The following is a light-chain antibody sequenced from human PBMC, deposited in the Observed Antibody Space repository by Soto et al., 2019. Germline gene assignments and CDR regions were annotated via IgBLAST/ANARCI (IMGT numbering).Light chain of an antibody. CDR3: QQNYSIPIT. CDR1: QVISTS. CDR2: AAS. Sequence: DIQLTPSPSFLSPSIVESVTITCRASQVISTSLAWYQVKPGKAPKLLIYAASTLESGVPSRFSGSGSGTDFSLTITGLQPEDFATYYCQQNYSIPITFGQGTRLEIK. V-gene: IGKV1-9*01. J-gene: IGKJ5*01.